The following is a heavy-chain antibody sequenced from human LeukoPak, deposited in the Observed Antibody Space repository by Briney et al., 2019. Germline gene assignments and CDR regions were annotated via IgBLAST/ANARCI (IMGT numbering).Heavy chain of an antibody. V-gene: IGHV1-2*04. CDR3: ARGVCSGGSCYSPYYYYGMDV. Sequence: ASVKVSCKASGYTFTGYYMHWVRQAPGQGLEWMGWINPNSGGTNYAQKFQGWVTMTRDTSISTAYMELSRLRSDDTAVYYCARGVCSGGSCYSPYYYYGMDVWGQGTTVTVSS. CDR2: INPNSGGT. CDR1: GYTFTGYY. J-gene: IGHJ6*02. D-gene: IGHD2-15*01.